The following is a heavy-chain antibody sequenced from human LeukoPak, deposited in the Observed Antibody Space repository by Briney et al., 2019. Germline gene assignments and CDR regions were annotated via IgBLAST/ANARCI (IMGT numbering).Heavy chain of an antibody. CDR2: IFPGDSDT. CDR1: GSRFTSYW. Sequence: GESLQISCQGSGSRFTSYWIGWVRQMPGKGLEWMGIIFPGDSDTRYSPSFQGQVTISADKSISTAYLQWSSLKASDTAMYYCARRDGDYEYFDLWGRGTVVTVSS. J-gene: IGHJ2*01. D-gene: IGHD4-17*01. CDR3: ARRDGDYEYFDL. V-gene: IGHV5-51*01.